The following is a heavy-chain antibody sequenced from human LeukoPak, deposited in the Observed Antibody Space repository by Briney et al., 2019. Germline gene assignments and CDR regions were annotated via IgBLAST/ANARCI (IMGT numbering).Heavy chain of an antibody. J-gene: IGHJ4*02. CDR2: IYSTGRT. CDR3: ARDFEGWFDY. D-gene: IGHD6-19*01. CDR1: GDSISSYY. V-gene: IGHV4-4*07. Sequence: SETLSLTCTVSGDSISSYYWSWIRQPAGKGLEWIGRIYSTGRTNYNPSLKSRVTMSVDTSKNQFSLKLSSVTAADTAAYYCARDFEGWFDYWGQGTLVTVSS.